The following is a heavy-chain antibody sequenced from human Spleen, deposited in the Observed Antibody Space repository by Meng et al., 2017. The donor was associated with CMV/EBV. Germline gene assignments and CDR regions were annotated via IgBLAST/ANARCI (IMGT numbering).Heavy chain of an antibody. J-gene: IGHJ4*02. CDR3: AHRGTGY. CDR1: GVSLTTTGVG. Sequence: LTLTRTLSGVSLTTTGVGVGWIRQPPGKALEWLALIYWNDEKRYSSSLKSRLAITKDTSENQVVLTMTNMDPVDTATYYCAHRGTGYWGQGTLVTVSS. CDR2: IYWNDEK. V-gene: IGHV2-5*01. D-gene: IGHD1-1*01.